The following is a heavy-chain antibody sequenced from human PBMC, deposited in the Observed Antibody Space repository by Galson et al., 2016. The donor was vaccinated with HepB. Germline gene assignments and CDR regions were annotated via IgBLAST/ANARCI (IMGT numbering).Heavy chain of an antibody. Sequence: SVKVSCKASGYIFSRYGISWVRKAPGQGREWVGWVSTSNGDTNLEHNVQGRGTMTADTSTTTAYMELRSLASDNTAIYYRSADFYPDVTTWAEVFDIWGQGTMVIVSS. V-gene: IGHV1-18*01. D-gene: IGHD4-17*01. CDR2: VSTSNGDT. CDR1: GYIFSRYG. J-gene: IGHJ3*02. CDR3: SADFYPDVTTWAEVFDI.